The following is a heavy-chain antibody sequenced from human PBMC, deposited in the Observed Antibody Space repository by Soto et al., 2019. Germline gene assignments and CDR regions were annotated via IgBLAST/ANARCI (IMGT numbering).Heavy chain of an antibody. CDR3: ARMTTTHSFAF. J-gene: IGHJ4*02. CDR2: IDWDDDK. D-gene: IGHD4-4*01. V-gene: IGHV2-70*04. Sequence: SGPTLVNHTQTLTLTCTFSGFSLTTVGMHVSWIRQPPGKALEWLARIDWDDDKWYSPSLKTRLTISKDTSKNRVVLTMTNMDPVDTATYYCARMTTTHSFAFWGQGTLGTVSS. CDR1: GFSLTTVGMH.